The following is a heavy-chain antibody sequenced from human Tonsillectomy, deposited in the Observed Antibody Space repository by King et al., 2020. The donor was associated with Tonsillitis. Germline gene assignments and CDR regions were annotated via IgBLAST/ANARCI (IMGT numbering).Heavy chain of an antibody. V-gene: IGHV3-30-3*01. CDR3: ARDQSPGDSTGLLNY. D-gene: IGHD3-22*01. CDR1: GFTFSSYA. CDR2: ISYDGSNK. Sequence: VQLVESGGGVVQPGRSLRLSCAASGFTFSSYAIHWVRQAPVKGLEWVAVISYDGSNKYYADSVKGRFTISRDNSKNTLYLRMNSLRAEDTAVYYCARDQSPGDSTGLLNYWGQGTLVTVSS. J-gene: IGHJ4*02.